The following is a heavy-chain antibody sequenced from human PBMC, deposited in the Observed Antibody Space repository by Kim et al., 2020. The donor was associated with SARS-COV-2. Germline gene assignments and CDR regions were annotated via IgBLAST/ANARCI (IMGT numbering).Heavy chain of an antibody. V-gene: IGHV4-31*03. CDR3: ARELLGAFDI. D-gene: IGHD3-10*01. CDR1: GGSISRGGYY. CDR2: IYYSGST. Sequence: SETLSLTCTVAGGSISRGGYYWSWIRQHPGKGLEWIGYIYYSGSTYYNPSLKSRVTISVDTSKNQFSLKLSSVTAADTAVYYCARELLGAFDIWGQGTMVTVSS. J-gene: IGHJ3*02.